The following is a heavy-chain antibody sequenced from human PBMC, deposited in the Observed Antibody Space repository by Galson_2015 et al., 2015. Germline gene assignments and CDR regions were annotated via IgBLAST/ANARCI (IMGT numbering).Heavy chain of an antibody. J-gene: IGHJ4*02. V-gene: IGHV3-33*01. CDR3: ARNLGDIAVVPPAMGPGN. CDR2: IWYDGSNK. CDR1: GFTFSSSG. Sequence: SLRLSCAASGFTFSSSGMHWVRQGPGTGLEWVAVIWYDGSNKYYADSVKGRFTISRDNSKNTLYLQMNSLSAEGTAVYYCARNLGDIAVVPPAMGPGNWGQGTLVAVAS. D-gene: IGHD2-2*01.